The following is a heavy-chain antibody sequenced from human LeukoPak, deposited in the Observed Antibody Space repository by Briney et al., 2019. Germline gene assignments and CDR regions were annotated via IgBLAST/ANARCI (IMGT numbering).Heavy chain of an antibody. CDR3: ARVGRYCGGDCYDAFDI. Sequence: ASVKVSCKASGYTFTGYYMHWVRQAPGQGLEWMGRINPNSGGTNYAQKLQGRVTMTTDTSTSTAYMELRSLRSDDTAVYYCARVGRYCGGDCYDAFDIWGQGTMVTVSS. D-gene: IGHD2-21*01. CDR1: GYTFTGYY. CDR2: INPNSGGT. V-gene: IGHV1-2*06. J-gene: IGHJ3*02.